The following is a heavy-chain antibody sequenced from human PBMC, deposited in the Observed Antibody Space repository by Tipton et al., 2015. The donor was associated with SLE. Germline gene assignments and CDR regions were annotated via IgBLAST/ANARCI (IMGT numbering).Heavy chain of an antibody. CDR3: ARSRLRYFDWLLGMDV. J-gene: IGHJ6*02. D-gene: IGHD3-9*01. V-gene: IGHV1-18*01. CDR1: GGTFSSYA. Sequence: QLVQSGAEVKKPGSSVKVSCKASGGTFSSYAISWVRQAPGQGLEWMGWISAYNGNTNYAQKLQGRVTMTTDTSTSTAYMELRSLRSDDTAVHYCARSRLRYFDWLLGMDVWGQGTTVTVSS. CDR2: ISAYNGNT.